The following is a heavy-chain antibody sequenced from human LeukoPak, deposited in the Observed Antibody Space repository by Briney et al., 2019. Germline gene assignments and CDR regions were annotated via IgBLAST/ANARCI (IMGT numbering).Heavy chain of an antibody. CDR1: GGSFSGYY. D-gene: IGHD3-10*01. Sequence: SETLSLTCAVYGGSFSGYYWGWIRQPPGKGLEWIGSIYYSGSTYYNPSLKSRVTISVDTSKNQFSLKLSSVTAADTAVYYCAGHLLWFGELCWFDPWGQGTLVTVSS. V-gene: IGHV4-39*01. CDR2: IYYSGST. J-gene: IGHJ5*02. CDR3: AGHLLWFGELCWFDP.